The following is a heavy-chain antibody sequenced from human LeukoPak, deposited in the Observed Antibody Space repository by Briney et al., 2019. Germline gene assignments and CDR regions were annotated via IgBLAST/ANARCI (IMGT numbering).Heavy chain of an antibody. V-gene: IGHV3-13*01. CDR1: GFTFSSYD. CDR2: IGTAGDT. J-gene: IGHJ6*02. Sequence: GGSLRLSCAASGFTFSSYDMHWVRQATGKGLEWVSAIGTAGDTYYPGSVKGRFTISRENAKNSLYLQMDSLRAGDTAVYYCARAHHGDYPTSYYYYGMDVWGQGTTVTVSS. CDR3: ARAHHGDYPTSYYYYGMDV. D-gene: IGHD4-17*01.